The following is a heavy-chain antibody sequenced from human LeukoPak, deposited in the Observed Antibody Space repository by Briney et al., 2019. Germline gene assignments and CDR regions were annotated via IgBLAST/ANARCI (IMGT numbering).Heavy chain of an antibody. CDR1: GGSISSGGYS. CDR3: ARDGGATGYFDY. V-gene: IGHV4-30-2*01. Sequence: SETLSLTCAVSGGSISSGGYSWSWIRQPPGKGLEWIGYIYHSGSTYYNPSLKSRVTISVDTSKNQFSLKLSSVTAADTAVYYCARDGGATGYFDYWGQGTLVTVSS. CDR2: IYHSGST. J-gene: IGHJ4*02. D-gene: IGHD2-21*01.